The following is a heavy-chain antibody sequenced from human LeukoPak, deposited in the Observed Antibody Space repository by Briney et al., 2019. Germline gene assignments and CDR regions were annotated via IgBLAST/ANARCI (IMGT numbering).Heavy chain of an antibody. J-gene: IGHJ4*02. D-gene: IGHD6-13*01. V-gene: IGHV3-9*01. Sequence: GGSLRLSCAASGFTFDDYAMHWVGQAPGKGLEWVSGISWNSGSIGYADSVKGRFTISRDNAKNSLYLQMNSLRAEDTALYYCAKGAVIAAAGPFDYWGQGTLVTVSS. CDR1: GFTFDDYA. CDR3: AKGAVIAAAGPFDY. CDR2: ISWNSGSI.